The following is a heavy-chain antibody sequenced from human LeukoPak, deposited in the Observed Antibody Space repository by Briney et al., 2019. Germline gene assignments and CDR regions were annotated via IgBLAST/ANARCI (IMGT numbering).Heavy chain of an antibody. CDR3: AREGASTISHAFDV. V-gene: IGHV3-7*01. CDR2: IIQDGSER. CDR1: GFPFSTFW. D-gene: IGHD3-16*01. Sequence: GGSLRLSCAASGFPFSTFWMAWVRQASGKGLEWVANIIQDGSERYYVGSVKGRFTISRDNAKNSLFLQMNSLRAEDTAVYYCAREGASTISHAFDVWGQGTMVTVSS. J-gene: IGHJ3*01.